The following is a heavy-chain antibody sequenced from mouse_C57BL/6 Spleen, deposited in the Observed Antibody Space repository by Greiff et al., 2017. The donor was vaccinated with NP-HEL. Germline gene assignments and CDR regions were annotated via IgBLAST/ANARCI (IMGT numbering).Heavy chain of an antibody. CDR1: GFTFSSYA. CDR3: AREDDPFAY. CDR2: ISDGGSYT. D-gene: IGHD2-3*01. Sequence: DVKLVESGGGLVKPGGSLKLSCAASGFTFSSYAMSWVRQTPEKRLEWVATISDGGSYTYYPDNVKGRFTISRDNAKNNLYLQMSHLKSEDTAMYYCAREDDPFAYWGQGTLVTVSA. V-gene: IGHV5-4*01. J-gene: IGHJ3*01.